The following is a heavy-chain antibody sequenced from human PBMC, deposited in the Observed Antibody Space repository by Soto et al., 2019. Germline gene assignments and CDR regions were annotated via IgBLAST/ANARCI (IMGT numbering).Heavy chain of an antibody. V-gene: IGHV3-66*01. D-gene: IGHD3-16*01. CDR3: ARAVRGGYGMDV. J-gene: IGHJ6*02. CDR1: GFTVSSNY. Sequence: GGSLRLSCAASGFTVSSNYMSWVRQAPGKGLEWVSVIYSGGSTYYADSVKGRFTISRDNSKNTLYLQMGSLRAEDMAVYYCARAVRGGYGMDVWGQGTTVTVSS. CDR2: IYSGGST.